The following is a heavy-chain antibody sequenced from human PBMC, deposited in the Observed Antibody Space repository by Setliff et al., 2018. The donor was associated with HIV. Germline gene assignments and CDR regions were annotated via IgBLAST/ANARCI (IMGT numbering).Heavy chain of an antibody. J-gene: IGHJ1*01. Sequence: SETLSLTCTVSGGSMSTTEYHWDWIRQPPGKGLEWIGNIYYSGTTYYKSSLKSRVTISAERSTNQFSLRLTSVTSSDTALYFCAKMGDYSDGSGYNYPFYIWGQGTLVTVFS. CDR2: IYYSGTT. V-gene: IGHV4-39*07. CDR3: AKMGDYSDGSGYNYPFYI. CDR1: GGSMSTTEYH. D-gene: IGHD3-22*01.